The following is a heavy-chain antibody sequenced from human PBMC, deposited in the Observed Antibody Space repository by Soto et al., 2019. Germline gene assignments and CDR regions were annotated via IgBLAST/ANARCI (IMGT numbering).Heavy chain of an antibody. CDR1: GFSLSTSGVG. CDR3: AHLVVVTAIRGGWFDP. D-gene: IGHD2-21*02. V-gene: IGHV2-5*02. CDR2: IYWDDDK. J-gene: IGHJ5*02. Sequence: QITLKESGPTLVKPTQTLTLTCTFSGFSLSTSGVGVGWIRQPPGKALEWLALIYWDDDKRYSPSLKSRLTITKDTSKNPVVLTMTNMDPVDTATYYCAHLVVVTAIRGGWFDPWGQGTLVTVSS.